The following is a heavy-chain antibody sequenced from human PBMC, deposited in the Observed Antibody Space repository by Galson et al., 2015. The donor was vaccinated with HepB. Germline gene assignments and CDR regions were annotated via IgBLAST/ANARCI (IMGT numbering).Heavy chain of an antibody. J-gene: IGHJ4*02. V-gene: IGHV2-70*11. CDR1: GFSLSTSGMC. D-gene: IGHD2-21*02. Sequence: PALVKPTQTLTLTCTFSGFSLSTSGMCVSWIRQPPGKALEWLARIDWDDDKYYSTSLKTRLTISKDTSKNQVVLTMTNMVPVDTATYYCARIPRYCGGDRDDYWGQGTLVTVSS. CDR2: IDWDDDK. CDR3: ARIPRYCGGDRDDY.